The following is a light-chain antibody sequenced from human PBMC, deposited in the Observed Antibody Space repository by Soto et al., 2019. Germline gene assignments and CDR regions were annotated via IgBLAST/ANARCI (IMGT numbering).Light chain of an antibody. CDR3: QQYGNSPPEFT. CDR1: QSVNSNY. V-gene: IGKV3-20*01. J-gene: IGKJ3*01. CDR2: GAS. Sequence: EIVLTQSPGTLSLSPGERATLSCRASQSVNSNYLAWYQQRPGQAPRLLIFGASYRATDIPDRFSGSGSGTDFTLTISRLEPEDFAVYYCQQYGNSPPEFTFGPGTKVDSK.